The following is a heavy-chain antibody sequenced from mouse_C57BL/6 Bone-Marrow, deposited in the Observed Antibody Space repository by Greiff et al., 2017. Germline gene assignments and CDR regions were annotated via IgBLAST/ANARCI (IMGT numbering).Heavy chain of an antibody. D-gene: IGHD2-14*01. J-gene: IGHJ4*01. CDR1: GYTFTSYW. Sequence: QVQLQQPGAELVKPGASVKMSCKASGYTFTSYWITWVKQRPGQGLEWIGDIYPGSGSTNYNEKFKSKATLTVDTSSSTAYMQLSSLTSEDSAVYYCASAYYREGYAMDYWGQGTSVTVSS. CDR3: ASAYYREGYAMDY. V-gene: IGHV1-55*01. CDR2: IYPGSGST.